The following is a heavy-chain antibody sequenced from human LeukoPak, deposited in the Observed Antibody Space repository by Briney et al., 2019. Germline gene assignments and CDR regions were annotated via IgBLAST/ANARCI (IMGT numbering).Heavy chain of an antibody. Sequence: ASVKVSCKASGYTFTSYDINWVRQATGQGLEWMGWMNPNSGNTGYAQKFQGRVTMTRNTSISTAYMELSSPRSEDTAVYYCARVLYHWYNDFWSGYSNWFDPWGQGTLVTVSS. V-gene: IGHV1-8*01. J-gene: IGHJ5*02. D-gene: IGHD3-3*01. CDR3: ARVLYHWYNDFWSGYSNWFDP. CDR1: GYTFTSYD. CDR2: MNPNSGNT.